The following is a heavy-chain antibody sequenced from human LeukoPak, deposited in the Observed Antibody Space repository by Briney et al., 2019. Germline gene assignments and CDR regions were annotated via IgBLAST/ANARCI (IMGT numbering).Heavy chain of an antibody. CDR2: INREGSST. D-gene: IGHD2-15*01. CDR1: GLTFSSYW. Sequence: GGSLRLSCAVSGLTFSSYWMHWVRQAPGKGLVWVSRINREGSSTSYADSVKGRFTISRDNAKNTLYLQMNSLRVEDTAVYYCASREQSCSGDTCYPIDYWGRGTLVTVSS. CDR3: ASREQSCSGDTCYPIDY. J-gene: IGHJ4*02. V-gene: IGHV3-74*01.